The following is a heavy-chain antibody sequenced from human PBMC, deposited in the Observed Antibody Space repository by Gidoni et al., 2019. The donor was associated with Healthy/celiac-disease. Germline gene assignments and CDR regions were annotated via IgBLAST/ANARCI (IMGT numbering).Heavy chain of an antibody. V-gene: IGHV3-9*01. Sequence: EVQLVASGGGLVQPGRSLRLSCAASGFPFDDYAMHWVRQAPGKGLEWVSGINWNSGRIGYADSVKGRFTISRDNAKNSLYLQMNSLRAEDTALYYCAKEGRQWRIDAFDIWGQGTMVTVSS. D-gene: IGHD6-19*01. J-gene: IGHJ3*02. CDR2: INWNSGRI. CDR3: AKEGRQWRIDAFDI. CDR1: GFPFDDYA.